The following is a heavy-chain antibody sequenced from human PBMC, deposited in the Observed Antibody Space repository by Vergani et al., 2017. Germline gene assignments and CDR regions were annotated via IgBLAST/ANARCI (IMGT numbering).Heavy chain of an antibody. D-gene: IGHD6-19*01. CDR3: ARLLRLAVAPSAGLDY. J-gene: IGHJ4*02. Sequence: QVQLVESGGGVVQPGRSLRLSCAASGFTFSSYAMHWVRQAPGKGLEWVAVISYDGSNKYYADSVKGRFTISRDNSKNTLYLQMNSLRAEDTAVYYCARLLRLAVAPSAGLDYWGQGTLVTVSS. CDR2: ISYDGSNK. CDR1: GFTFSSYA. V-gene: IGHV3-30-3*01.